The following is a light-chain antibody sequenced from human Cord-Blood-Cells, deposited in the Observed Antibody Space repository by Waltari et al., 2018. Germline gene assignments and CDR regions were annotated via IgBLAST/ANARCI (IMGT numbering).Light chain of an antibody. Sequence: QSALTQPASVSGSPGQSITISCTGTSSDVGSYTLVSWYQQPPVKAPKLMIYEGSKRPSGVSNRFSGSKSGNTASLTISGLQAEDEADYYCCSYAGSSTWVFGGGTKLTVL. J-gene: IGLJ3*02. V-gene: IGLV2-23*01. CDR2: EGS. CDR1: SSDVGSYTL. CDR3: CSYAGSSTWV.